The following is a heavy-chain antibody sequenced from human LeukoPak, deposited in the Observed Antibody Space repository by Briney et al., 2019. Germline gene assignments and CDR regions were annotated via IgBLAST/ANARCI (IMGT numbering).Heavy chain of an antibody. V-gene: IGHV4-59*01. D-gene: IGHD5-24*01. Sequence: SETLSLTCTVSGXSISNYFWNWIRQSPGKGLEWIGYIYNSGNTKYNPSLKSRVTVSVDTSKNQFSLKLSSVTAADTAVYYCARASFNTYGIDGFDYWGQGTLVTVSS. CDR3: ARASFNTYGIDGFDY. CDR2: IYNSGNT. CDR1: GXSISNYF. J-gene: IGHJ4*02.